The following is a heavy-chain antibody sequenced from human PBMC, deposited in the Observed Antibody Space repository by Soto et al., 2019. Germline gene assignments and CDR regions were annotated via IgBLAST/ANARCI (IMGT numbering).Heavy chain of an antibody. Sequence: SVKVSCKASGGTFSSYAISWVRQAPGQGLEWMGGIIPIFGTANYAQKFQGRVTITADESTSTAYMELSSLRSEDTAVYYCAISYYDILTGPDYWGQGTLVPVSS. CDR3: AISYYDILTGPDY. CDR2: IIPIFGTA. V-gene: IGHV1-69*13. J-gene: IGHJ4*02. CDR1: GGTFSSYA. D-gene: IGHD3-9*01.